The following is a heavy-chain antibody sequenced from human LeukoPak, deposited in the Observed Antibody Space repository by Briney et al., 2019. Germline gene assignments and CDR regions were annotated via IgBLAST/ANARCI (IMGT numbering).Heavy chain of an antibody. Sequence: EGSLRLSCAASGFTFSNAWMSWVRQAPGKGLEWVGRIKSKSNGGTTDYAAPVKGRFTISRDDSKNTLYLEMNSLKTEDTAMYYCTTDGGRYCGGDCSFDYWGQGTLVTVSS. CDR1: GFTFSNAW. D-gene: IGHD2-21*02. V-gene: IGHV3-15*01. CDR2: IKSKSNGGTT. J-gene: IGHJ4*02. CDR3: TTDGGRYCGGDCSFDY.